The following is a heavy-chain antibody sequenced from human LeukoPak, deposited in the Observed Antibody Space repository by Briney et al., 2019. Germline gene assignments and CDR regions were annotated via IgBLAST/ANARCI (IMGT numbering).Heavy chain of an antibody. J-gene: IGHJ4*02. CDR3: ATERYSGYIDY. D-gene: IGHD1-26*01. V-gene: IGHV1-69*13. CDR1: GGTFSSYA. CDR2: IIPIFGTA. Sequence: SVKVSCKASGGTFSSYAISWVRQAPGQGREWMGGIIPIFGTANYAQKFQGRVTITADESTSTAYMELSSLRSEDTAVYYCATERYSGYIDYWGQGTLVTVSS.